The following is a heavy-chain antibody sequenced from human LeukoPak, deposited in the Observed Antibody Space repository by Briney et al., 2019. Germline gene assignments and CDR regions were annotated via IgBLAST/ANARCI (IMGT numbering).Heavy chain of an antibody. Sequence: ASVKVSCMASGYTFTGYYMHWVRQAPGQGLEWMGRINPNSGGTNYAQKFQGRVTMTRDSSISTAYMELSRLRSDDTAVYYCARDLTYIGSYYYGSGSLDYWGQGTLVTVSS. J-gene: IGHJ4*02. CDR1: GYTFTGYY. CDR2: INPNSGGT. D-gene: IGHD3-10*01. CDR3: ARDLTYIGSYYYGSGSLDY. V-gene: IGHV1-2*06.